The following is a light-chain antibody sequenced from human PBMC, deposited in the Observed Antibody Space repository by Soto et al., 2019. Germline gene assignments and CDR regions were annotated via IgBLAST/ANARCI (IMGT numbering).Light chain of an antibody. CDR1: QSVSSY. CDR3: QQRSNWLT. J-gene: IGKJ4*01. V-gene: IGKV3-11*01. CDR2: HAS. Sequence: EIVLTQSPATLSLSPGERATLSCRASQSVSSYLAWYQQKPGQAPRLLIYHASNRATGIPARFSGSGSGTDLTLSISSLEPEDFAVYYCQQRSNWLTFGGGTKVEIK.